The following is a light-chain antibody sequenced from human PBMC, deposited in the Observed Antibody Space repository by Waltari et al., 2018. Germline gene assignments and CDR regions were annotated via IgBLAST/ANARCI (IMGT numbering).Light chain of an antibody. Sequence: QKAGPTPTLVICEDTERPSGIPVRVSGSSSGTTATLTISGVQAEDEADYYCQSCDSTGDYGMFGGGTKLTVL. CDR3: QSCDSTGDYGM. V-gene: IGLV3-25*03. J-gene: IGLJ3*02. CDR2: EDT.